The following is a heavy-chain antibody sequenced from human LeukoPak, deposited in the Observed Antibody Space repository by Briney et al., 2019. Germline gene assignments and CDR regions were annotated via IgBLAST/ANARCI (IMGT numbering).Heavy chain of an antibody. CDR1: GGSFSGYY. D-gene: IGHD3-3*01. Sequence: PSETPSLTCAVYGGSFSGYYWSWIRQPPGKGLEWIGEINHSGSTNYNPSLKSRVTISVDTSKNQFSLKLSSVTAADTAVYYCARTFRESYYDFWSGYSTLDYWGQGTLVTVSS. V-gene: IGHV4-34*01. CDR3: ARTFRESYYDFWSGYSTLDY. J-gene: IGHJ4*02. CDR2: INHSGST.